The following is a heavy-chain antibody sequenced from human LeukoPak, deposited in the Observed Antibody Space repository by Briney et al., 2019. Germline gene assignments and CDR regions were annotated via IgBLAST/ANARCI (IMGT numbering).Heavy chain of an antibody. V-gene: IGHV3-66*01. CDR3: ARDPGWLQLQTSGDY. CDR2: IYSGGST. Sequence: GGSLRLSCAASGFTVSSNYMSWVRQAPGKGLEWVSVIYSGGSTYYADSVKGRFTISRDNAKNSLYLQMNSLRAEDTAVYYCARDPGWLQLQTSGDYWGQGTLVTVSS. J-gene: IGHJ4*02. CDR1: GFTVSSNY. D-gene: IGHD5-24*01.